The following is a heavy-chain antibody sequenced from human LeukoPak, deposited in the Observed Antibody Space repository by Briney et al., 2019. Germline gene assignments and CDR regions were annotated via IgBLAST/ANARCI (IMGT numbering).Heavy chain of an antibody. D-gene: IGHD2-15*01. CDR3: ARVVLVVVVQAHWFDP. CDR1: GGSFSGYY. Sequence: SETLSLTCAVYGGSFSGYYWSWIRQPPGKGLEWIGEINHSGSTNYNPSLKSRVTISVDTSKNQFSLKLSSVTAADTAVYYCARVVLVVVVQAHWFDPWGQGTLVTVSS. J-gene: IGHJ5*02. CDR2: INHSGST. V-gene: IGHV4-34*01.